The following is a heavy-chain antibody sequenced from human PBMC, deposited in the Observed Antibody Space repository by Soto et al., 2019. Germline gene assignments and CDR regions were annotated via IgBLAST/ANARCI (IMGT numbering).Heavy chain of an antibody. J-gene: IGHJ6*03. CDR3: AKALRPSLNFFYYMDV. D-gene: IGHD2-2*01. Sequence: EVQLLESGGGLVQPGGSLRLSCVVSGFTFGSYAMSWVRQAPEKGPEWVAILGGNGFTTYYADSVKGRFTISGDKSKSTLFLQTSRLTADDAGVYYCAKALRPSLNFFYYMDVWGRGTSVTLSS. CDR1: GFTFGSYA. CDR2: LGGNGFTT. V-gene: IGHV3-23*01.